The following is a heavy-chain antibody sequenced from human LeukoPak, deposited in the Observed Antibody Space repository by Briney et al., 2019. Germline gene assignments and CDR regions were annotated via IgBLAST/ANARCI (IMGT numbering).Heavy chain of an antibody. V-gene: IGHV4-4*02. CDR1: GGSISSSNW. CDR3: ARKSSSWSRFDY. J-gene: IGHJ4*02. D-gene: IGHD6-13*01. CDR2: IYHSGST. Sequence: SETLSLTCAVSGGSISSSNWWSWVRQPPGKGLEWIGEIYHSGSTNYNPSLKSRVTISIDKSKNQFSLKLSSVTAADTAVYYCARKSSSWSRFDYWGQGTLVTVSS.